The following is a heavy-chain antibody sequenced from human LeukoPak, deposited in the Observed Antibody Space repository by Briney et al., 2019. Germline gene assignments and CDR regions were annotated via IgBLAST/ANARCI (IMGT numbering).Heavy chain of an antibody. V-gene: IGHV3-7*03. CDR2: INQDGSEK. D-gene: IGHD3-10*01. Sequence: GGSLRLSCAASGFTFSNYWMSWVRQAPGKGLEWVANINQDGSEKKYKGSVKGRFTISRDNSKNTLYLQMNSLRAEDTAVYYCVKGRSGTLYYFDYWGQGTLVTVSS. CDR1: GFTFSNYW. CDR3: VKGRSGTLYYFDY. J-gene: IGHJ4*02.